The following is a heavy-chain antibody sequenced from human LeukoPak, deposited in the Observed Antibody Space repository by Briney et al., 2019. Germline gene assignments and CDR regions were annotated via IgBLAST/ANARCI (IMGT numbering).Heavy chain of an antibody. CDR2: INHSGST. D-gene: IGHD3-3*01. V-gene: IGHV4-4*02. CDR1: GGSISSSNW. J-gene: IGHJ5*02. CDR3: ARALTNYYDFWSGSLSWFDP. Sequence: PSGTLSLTCAVSGGSISSSNWWSWVRQPPGKGLEWIGEINHSGSTNYNPSLKSRVTISVDTSKNQFSLKLSSVTAADTAVYYCARALTNYYDFWSGSLSWFDPWGQGTLVTVSS.